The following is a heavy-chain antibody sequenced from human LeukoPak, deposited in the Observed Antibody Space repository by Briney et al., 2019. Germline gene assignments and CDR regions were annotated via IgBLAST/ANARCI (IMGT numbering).Heavy chain of an antibody. CDR1: GFSLSRNG. CDR3: ARVTVCSSTSCFYYFDY. Sequence: GGSLRLSCATSGFSLSRNGMHWVRQAPGKGLEWVAVISYDGSNKYYADSVKGRFTISRDNAKNSLYLQMNSLRAEDTAVYYCARVTVCSSTSCFYYFDYWGQGTLVTVSS. CDR2: ISYDGSNK. D-gene: IGHD2-2*01. J-gene: IGHJ4*02. V-gene: IGHV3-30*12.